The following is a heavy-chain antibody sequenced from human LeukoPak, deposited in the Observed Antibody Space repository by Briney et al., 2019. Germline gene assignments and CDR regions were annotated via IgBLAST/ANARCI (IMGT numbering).Heavy chain of an antibody. V-gene: IGHV3-21*01. CDR1: GFTFSSYR. D-gene: IGHD6-13*01. J-gene: IGHJ3*02. CDR3: ARSTSYSAAVGTPANAFDI. Sequence: GGSLRLSCAASGFTFSSYRMNWVRQAPGKGLEWVSSISSSSSYIYYADSVEGRITVSRDNAKNSLYLQMNSLRAEDTAVYYCARSTSYSAAVGTPANAFDIWGQGTMVTVSS. CDR2: ISSSSSYI.